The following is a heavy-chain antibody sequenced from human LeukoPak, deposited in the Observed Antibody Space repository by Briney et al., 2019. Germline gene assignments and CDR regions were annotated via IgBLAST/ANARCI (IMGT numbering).Heavy chain of an antibody. CDR2: IIPIFGTA. CDR1: GGTFSSYA. D-gene: IGHD3-22*01. J-gene: IGHJ4*02. V-gene: IGHV1-69*13. Sequence: ASVKVSCKASGGTFSSYAISWVRQAPGQGLEWMGGIIPIFGTANYAQKFQGRVTITADESTSTAYMELSSLRSEDTAVYYCARDLKDYYDSSGYYPGFGYWGQGTLVTVSS. CDR3: ARDLKDYYDSSGYYPGFGY.